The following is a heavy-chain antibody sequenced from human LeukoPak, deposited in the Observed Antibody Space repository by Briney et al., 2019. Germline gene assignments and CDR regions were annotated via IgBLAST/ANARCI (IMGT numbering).Heavy chain of an antibody. D-gene: IGHD6-13*01. CDR1: KFTFNNYA. CDR2: ISDDGSNQ. CDR3: ARTGAAAGTHFDY. Sequence: GGSLRLSCAASKFTFNNYAMHWVRQAPGKGLQWLTVISDDGSNQYYADSVKGRFTISRDNSKNTLYLQMNSLRGEDTAVYYCARTGAAAGTHFDYWGQGTLVTVSS. V-gene: IGHV3-30*04. J-gene: IGHJ4*02.